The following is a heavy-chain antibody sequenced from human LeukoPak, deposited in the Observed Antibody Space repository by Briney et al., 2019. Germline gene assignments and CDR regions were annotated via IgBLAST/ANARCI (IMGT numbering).Heavy chain of an antibody. CDR1: GGSISSSSYY. J-gene: IGHJ3*02. D-gene: IGHD3-10*01. CDR3: AKSNVYGLVDI. V-gene: IGHV4-39*07. CDR2: MSYSGST. Sequence: SETLSLTCTVSGGSISSSSYYWGWILHPPGKGLEWFGSMSYSGSTYYNPSLKSPVTISADTSKIQFCLKVSAVTAPDTSVLHCAKSNVYGLVDIWGQGTMVTVSS.